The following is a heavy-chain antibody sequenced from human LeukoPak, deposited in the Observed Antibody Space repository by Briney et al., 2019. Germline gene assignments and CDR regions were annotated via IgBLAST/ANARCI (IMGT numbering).Heavy chain of an antibody. V-gene: IGHV3-7*01. CDR3: SRSLDY. Sequence: GGSLRLSCVASGFPFSGYWMDWVRQAPGKGMEWVANINQDGTNQYYAASVRGRFSISRDNAMNSLYLQMNSLRAEDTGVYYCSRSLDYLGQGALVTVSS. J-gene: IGHJ4*02. CDR2: INQDGTNQ. CDR1: GFPFSGYW.